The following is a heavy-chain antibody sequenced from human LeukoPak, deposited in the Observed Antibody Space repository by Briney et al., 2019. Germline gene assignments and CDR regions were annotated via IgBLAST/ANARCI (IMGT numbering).Heavy chain of an antibody. V-gene: IGHV4-34*01. CDR1: GFTFSSYA. D-gene: IGHD2-2*01. Sequence: PGGSLRLSCAASGFTFSSYAMSWIRQPPGKGLEWIGEINHSGSTNYNPSLKSRVTISVDTSKNQFSLKLSSVTAADTAVYYCARHGTIRYCSSTSCSTGYFDYWGQGTLVTVSS. J-gene: IGHJ4*02. CDR3: ARHGTIRYCSSTSCSTGYFDY. CDR2: INHSGST.